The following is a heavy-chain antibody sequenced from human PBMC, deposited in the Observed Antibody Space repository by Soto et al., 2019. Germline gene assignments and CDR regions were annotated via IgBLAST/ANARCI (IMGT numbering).Heavy chain of an antibody. CDR3: ARTAGMFSVGTSPKVLYNYFDS. D-gene: IGHD1-7*01. V-gene: IGHV1-18*01. Sequence: QAQLVQSGAEVKKPGSSVTISCQASGYTFTKYGIAWVRQAPGQGLEWMGWISPYNGNTGYAQKVEGRVTMTTDTSTTTASMELKSLRSDDTALYYCARTAGMFSVGTSPKVLYNYFDSWGQGTLVTVSS. CDR2: ISPYNGNT. J-gene: IGHJ5*01. CDR1: GYTFTKYG.